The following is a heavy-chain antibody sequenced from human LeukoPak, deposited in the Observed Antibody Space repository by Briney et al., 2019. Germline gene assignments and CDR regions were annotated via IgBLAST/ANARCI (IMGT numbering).Heavy chain of an antibody. Sequence: PSETLSLTCAVSGYSISSGYYWGWIRQPPGKGLEWIGSIYHSGSTYYNPSLKSRVTISVDTSKNQFSLKLSSVTAADTAVYYCARFALGFGGVIVRSFDYWGQGTLVTVSS. CDR1: GYSISSGYY. CDR2: IYHSGST. J-gene: IGHJ4*02. D-gene: IGHD3-16*02. CDR3: ARFALGFGGVIVRSFDY. V-gene: IGHV4-38-2*01.